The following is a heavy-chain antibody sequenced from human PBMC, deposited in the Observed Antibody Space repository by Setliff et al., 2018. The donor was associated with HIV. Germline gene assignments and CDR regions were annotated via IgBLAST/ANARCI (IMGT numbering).Heavy chain of an antibody. V-gene: IGHV1-69*13. J-gene: IGHJ4*02. CDR2: TIPMFGTA. D-gene: IGHD2-2*01. CDR1: GGTFGIYG. Sequence: GASVKVSCKASGGTFGIYGISWVRQAPGQGLEWMGGTIPMFGTANYAQKLQGRVTITADESTNTGYMELSGLRFEDTAVYYCARESACSSTSCPKVLDYWGQGTLVTVSS. CDR3: ARESACSSTSCPKVLDY.